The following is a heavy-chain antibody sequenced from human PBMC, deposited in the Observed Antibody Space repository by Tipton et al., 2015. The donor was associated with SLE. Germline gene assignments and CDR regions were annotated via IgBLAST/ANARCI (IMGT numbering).Heavy chain of an antibody. Sequence: TLSLTCTVSGYSISSGYYWGWIRQPPGKGLEWIGYIYYSGSTNYNPSLKSRVTISVDTSKNQFSLKLSSVTAADTAVYYCARAPYTMVRGDNFDYWGQGTLVTVSS. D-gene: IGHD3-10*01. CDR3: ARAPYTMVRGDNFDY. CDR1: GYSISSGYY. J-gene: IGHJ4*02. CDR2: IYYSGST. V-gene: IGHV4-38-2*02.